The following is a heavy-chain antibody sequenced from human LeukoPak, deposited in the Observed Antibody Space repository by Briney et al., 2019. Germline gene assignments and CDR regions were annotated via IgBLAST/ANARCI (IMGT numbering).Heavy chain of an antibody. V-gene: IGHV4-39*07. CDR1: GGSISSSSYY. J-gene: IGHJ4*02. CDR3: ASIGYYDSSGPLGY. CDR2: IYYSGST. Sequence: SETLSLTCTVSGGSISSSSYYWGWIRQPPGKGLEWIGSIYYSGSTYYNPSLKSRVTISVDTSKNQFSLKLSSVTAVDTAVYYCASIGYYDSSGPLGYWGQGTLVTVSS. D-gene: IGHD3-22*01.